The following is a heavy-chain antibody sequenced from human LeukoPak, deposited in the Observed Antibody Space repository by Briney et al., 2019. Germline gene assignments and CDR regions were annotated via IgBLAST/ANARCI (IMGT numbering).Heavy chain of an antibody. Sequence: PSETLSLTCAVYGGSFSAYYWSWIRQPPGKGLEWIGEINHSGSTNYNPSLNSRVTISVDTSKNQFSLKLSSVTAADTAVYYCARGRGHYYGSGSPSLLDYWGQGTLVTVSS. J-gene: IGHJ4*02. D-gene: IGHD3-10*01. CDR3: ARGRGHYYGSGSPSLLDY. V-gene: IGHV4-34*01. CDR1: GGSFSAYY. CDR2: INHSGST.